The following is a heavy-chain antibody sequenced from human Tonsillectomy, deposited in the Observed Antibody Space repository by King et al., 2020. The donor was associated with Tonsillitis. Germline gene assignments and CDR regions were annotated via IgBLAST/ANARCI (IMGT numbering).Heavy chain of an antibody. Sequence: VQLVESGGGLVKPGGSLRLSCAASGFTFSSYSMNWVRQAPGKGLEWVSSISSSSSYIYYADSVKGRFTISRDNAKNSLYLQMNSQSAEDTAVYYCARKYYYDSSGYRDDNYGMDVWGQGTTVTVSS. J-gene: IGHJ6*02. CDR1: GFTFSSYS. CDR3: ARKYYYDSSGYRDDNYGMDV. D-gene: IGHD3-22*01. CDR2: ISSSSSYI. V-gene: IGHV3-21*01.